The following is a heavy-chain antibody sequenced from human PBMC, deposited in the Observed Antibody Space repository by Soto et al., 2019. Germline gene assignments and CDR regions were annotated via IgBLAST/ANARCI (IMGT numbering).Heavy chain of an antibody. CDR3: ARSSGFGGVMTFDY. CDR2: INHSGST. CDR1: GGSFSGYY. D-gene: IGHD3-16*01. Sequence: QVQLQQWGAGLLKPSETLSLTCAVYGGSFSGYYWSWIRQPPGKGLEWIGEINHSGSTNYNPSLKSRVTISVDTSKNQFSLKLSSVTAADTAVYYCARSSGFGGVMTFDYWGQGTLVTVSS. V-gene: IGHV4-34*01. J-gene: IGHJ4*02.